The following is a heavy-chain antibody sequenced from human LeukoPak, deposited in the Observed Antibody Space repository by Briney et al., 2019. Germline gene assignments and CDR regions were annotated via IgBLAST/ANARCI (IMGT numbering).Heavy chain of an antibody. J-gene: IGHJ4*02. CDR1: GFTFGKYW. V-gene: IGHV3-7*03. D-gene: IGHD3/OR15-3a*01. Sequence: GGSLRLSCVASGFTFGKYWMSWVRQAPGQGLEWVANIKLDGSEKNYVDSVKGRFTISRDNTKNSLYLQMNSLRAEDTAVFYCARDQYDTWSRRGNFDSWGQGTLVIVSS. CDR3: ARDQYDTWSRRGNFDS. CDR2: IKLDGSEK.